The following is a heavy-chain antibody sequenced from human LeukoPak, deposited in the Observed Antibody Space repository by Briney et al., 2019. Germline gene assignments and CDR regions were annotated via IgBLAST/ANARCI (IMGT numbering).Heavy chain of an antibody. V-gene: IGHV3-7*03. Sequence: GGSLRLSCAASGFTFSSYWMSWVRQAPGKGLEWVANIKQDGSEKYYVDSVKGRFTISRDNAKSSLYLQMNSLRAEDTAVYYCAKLWVWAAAGEAADWGQGTLVTVSS. CDR1: GFTFSSYW. CDR3: AKLWVWAAAGEAAD. CDR2: IKQDGSEK. D-gene: IGHD6-13*01. J-gene: IGHJ4*02.